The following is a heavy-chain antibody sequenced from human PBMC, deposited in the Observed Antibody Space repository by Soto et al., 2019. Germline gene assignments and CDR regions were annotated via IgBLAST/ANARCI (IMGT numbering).Heavy chain of an antibody. V-gene: IGHV1-46*01. CDR1: GYTFTSYY. CDR3: AREEVDSNYYYYGMDV. J-gene: IGHJ6*02. D-gene: IGHD3-22*01. CDR2: INPSGGST. Sequence: GASVKVSCKASGYTFTSYYMHWLRQAPGQGLEWMGIINPSGGSTSYAQKFQGRVTMTRDTSTSTVYMELSSLRSEDTAVYYCAREEVDSNYYYYGMDVWGQGTTVTVSS.